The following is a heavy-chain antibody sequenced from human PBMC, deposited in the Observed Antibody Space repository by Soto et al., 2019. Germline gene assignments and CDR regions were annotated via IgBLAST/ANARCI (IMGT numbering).Heavy chain of an antibody. CDR3: ARGGRVTMIVVVMPGAFDI. CDR1: GGTFSSYA. J-gene: IGHJ3*02. V-gene: IGHV1-69*13. Sequence: SVKVSCKASGGTFSSYAISWVRQAPGQGLEWMGGIIPIFGTANYAQKFQSRVTITADESTSTAYMELSSLRSEDTAVYYCARGGRVTMIVVVMPGAFDIWGQGTMVTVSS. CDR2: IIPIFGTA. D-gene: IGHD3-22*01.